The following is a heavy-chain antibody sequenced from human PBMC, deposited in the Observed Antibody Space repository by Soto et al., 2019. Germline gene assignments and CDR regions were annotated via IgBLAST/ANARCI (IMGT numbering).Heavy chain of an antibody. CDR2: IWYDGSNK. Sequence: PGGSLRLSCAASGFTFSSYSMNWVRQAPGKGLEWVAVIWYDGSNKYYADSVKGRFTISRDNSKNTLYLQMNSLRAEDTAVYYCAKVDALLWFGELSAIDYWGQGTLVTVSS. V-gene: IGHV3-30*02. CDR1: GFTFSSYS. CDR3: AKVDALLWFGELSAIDY. J-gene: IGHJ4*02. D-gene: IGHD3-10*01.